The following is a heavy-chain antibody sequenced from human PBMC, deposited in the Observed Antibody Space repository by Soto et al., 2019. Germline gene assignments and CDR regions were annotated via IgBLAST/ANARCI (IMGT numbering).Heavy chain of an antibody. D-gene: IGHD3-16*01. CDR1: GFIFTTDW. CDR2: INEDGIGT. Sequence: QPGGSLRLSCAASGFIFTTDWMDWVRQAPGKGPEWVASINEDGIGTYYADSVKGRFTISRDNAKNSLYLQMDSLRAEDTAVYYCVKGDSGTWGLGTLVTVSS. V-gene: IGHV3-7*01. J-gene: IGHJ4*02. CDR3: VKGDSGT.